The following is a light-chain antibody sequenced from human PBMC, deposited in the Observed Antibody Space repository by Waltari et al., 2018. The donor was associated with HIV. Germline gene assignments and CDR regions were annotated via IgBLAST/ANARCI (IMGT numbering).Light chain of an antibody. V-gene: IGKV1-16*02. CDR3: QQYSSYPLT. CDR2: GAS. Sequence: DIQMTQSPSSLSASVGDRVTITCRASQGISSYLAWFQQKPGKAPKSLIYGASSLQSGVPSNFSGSGSGTDFTLTINGLQPEDFATYYCQQYSSYPLTFGGGTTVEIK. J-gene: IGKJ4*01. CDR1: QGISSY.